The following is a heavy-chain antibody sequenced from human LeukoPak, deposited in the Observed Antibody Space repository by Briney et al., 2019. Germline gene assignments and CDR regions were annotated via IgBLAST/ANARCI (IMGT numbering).Heavy chain of an antibody. CDR3: ARAPSEWLVPYFDY. CDR1: GGTFSSYA. J-gene: IGHJ4*02. D-gene: IGHD6-19*01. CDR2: IIPIFGTA. V-gene: IGHV1-69*13. Sequence: SVKVSCKASGGTFSSYAISWVRQAPGQGPEWMGGIIPIFGTANYAQKFQGRVTITADESTSTAYMELSSLRSEDTAVYYCARAPSEWLVPYFDYWGQGTLVTVSS.